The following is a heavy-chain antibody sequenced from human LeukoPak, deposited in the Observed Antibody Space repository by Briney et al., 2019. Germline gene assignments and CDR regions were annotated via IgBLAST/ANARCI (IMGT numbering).Heavy chain of an antibody. CDR1: GGSISNKY. Sequence: SETLSLTCTVSGGSISNKYWSWIRQPPGKGLEWIGYIYYSGSTNYNPSLKSRVTILVDTSKNQFSLKLSSVTAADTAVYYCARDGEYVSWGQGTLVTVSS. J-gene: IGHJ4*02. D-gene: IGHD3-10*01. CDR2: IYYSGST. V-gene: IGHV4-59*01. CDR3: ARDGEYVS.